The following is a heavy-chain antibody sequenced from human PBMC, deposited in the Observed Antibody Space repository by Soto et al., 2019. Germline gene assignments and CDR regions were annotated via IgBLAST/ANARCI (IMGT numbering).Heavy chain of an antibody. D-gene: IGHD2-15*01. J-gene: IGHJ3*02. CDR2: FSSSGGST. CDR3: AQDFTGYCSGASCYPYAFDI. V-gene: IGHV3-23*01. Sequence: EVQLLESGGGLVQPGGSLRLSCAGSGFTFSGYAMSWVRQAPGKGLQWVSTFSSSGGSTYYADSVKGRFTISRDKSKNPLYLQMNRLRAEDTVVYYCAQDFTGYCSGASCYPYAFDIWGQGTMVTVSS. CDR1: GFTFSGYA.